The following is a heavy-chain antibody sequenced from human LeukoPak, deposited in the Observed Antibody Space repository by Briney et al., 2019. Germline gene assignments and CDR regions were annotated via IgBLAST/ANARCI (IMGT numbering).Heavy chain of an antibody. CDR3: VKDNPLDY. CDR2: IYSGGTT. J-gene: IGHJ4*02. D-gene: IGHD2-15*01. CDR1: GFTVSRSY. V-gene: IGHV3-53*05. Sequence: GRSLRLSCAASGFTVSRSYMIWARQAPGKGLEWVSVIYSGGTTYYADSVKGRFTISRDNSKNTLYLYVNSLRPDDSAVYYCVKDNPLDYWGQGTLVIVSS.